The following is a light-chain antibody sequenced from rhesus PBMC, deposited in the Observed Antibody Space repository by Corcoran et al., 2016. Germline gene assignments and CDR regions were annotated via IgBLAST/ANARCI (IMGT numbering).Light chain of an antibody. CDR3: QQYNSSPFT. J-gene: IGKJ3*01. Sequence: DIQMTQSPSSLSASVGDTVTITCRASQSITSWLAWYQQNPGKAPKLLSFKASSLQSGVPSRFSGSGSGTEFTLTLSSLQSEDFATYYCQQYNSSPFTFGPGTKLEIK. CDR2: KAS. CDR1: QSITSW. V-gene: IGKV1-22*01.